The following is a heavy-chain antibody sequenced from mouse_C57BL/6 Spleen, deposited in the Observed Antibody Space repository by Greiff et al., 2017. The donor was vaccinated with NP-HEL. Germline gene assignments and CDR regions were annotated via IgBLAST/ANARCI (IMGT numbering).Heavy chain of an antibody. V-gene: IGHV5-16*01. D-gene: IGHD3-2*02. CDR3: ARASSGYSYYFDY. Sequence: DVMLVESEGGLVQPGSSMKLSCTASGFTFSDYYMAWVRQVPEKGLEWVANINYDGSSTYYLDSLKSRFIISRDNAKNILYLQMSSLKSEDTATYYCARASSGYSYYFDYWGQGTTLTVSS. CDR2: INYDGSST. J-gene: IGHJ2*01. CDR1: GFTFSDYY.